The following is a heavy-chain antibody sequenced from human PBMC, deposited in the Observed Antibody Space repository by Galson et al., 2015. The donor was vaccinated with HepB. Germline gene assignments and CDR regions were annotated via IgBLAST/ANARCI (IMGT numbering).Heavy chain of an antibody. CDR2: IFWNDDK. V-gene: IGHV2-5*01. CDR1: GFSVTTGGVG. D-gene: IGHD3-22*01. Sequence: PALVKPTQTLTLTCTFFGFSVTTGGVGVGWIRQPPGKALEWLALIFWNDDKFYSPSLKNRLTITKDTSKNQVVLTLSNMDPVDSATYYCAHRNYYDSSGYTFDYWGPGTPVIVSS. J-gene: IGHJ4*02. CDR3: AHRNYYDSSGYTFDY.